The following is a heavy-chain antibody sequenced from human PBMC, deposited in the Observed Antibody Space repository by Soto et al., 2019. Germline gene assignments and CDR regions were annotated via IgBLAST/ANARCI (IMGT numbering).Heavy chain of an antibody. CDR2: IKSKTDGGTT. Sequence: GGSLRLSCAASGFTFSNAWMSWVRQAPGKGLEWVGRIKSKTDGGTTDYAAPVKGRFTISRDDSKNTLNLQMNSLKTEDPALYYCTPREPQSDAFDIWGQGTMVTVSS. CDR1: GFTFSNAW. J-gene: IGHJ3*02. CDR3: TPREPQSDAFDI. V-gene: IGHV3-15*01.